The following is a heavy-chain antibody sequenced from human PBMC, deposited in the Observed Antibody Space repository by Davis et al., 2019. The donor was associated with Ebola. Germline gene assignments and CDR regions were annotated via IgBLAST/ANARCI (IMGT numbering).Heavy chain of an antibody. D-gene: IGHD1-26*01. CDR2: ISGSGGST. CDR3: AKEQVPWENFDY. Sequence: PGGSLRLSCAASGFTFSSYAMTWVRQAPKKGLEWVSAISGSGGSTYYADSVKGRFTISRDNSKNTLYLQMNSLRAEDTAVYYCAKEQVPWENFDYWGQGTLVTVSS. J-gene: IGHJ4*02. CDR1: GFTFSSYA. V-gene: IGHV3-23*01.